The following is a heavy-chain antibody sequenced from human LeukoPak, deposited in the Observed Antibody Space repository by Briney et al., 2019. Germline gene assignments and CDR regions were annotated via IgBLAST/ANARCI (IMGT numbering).Heavy chain of an antibody. CDR1: GFTFSSYG. V-gene: IGHV3-21*01. CDR3: ARGKKGGATQYFDY. Sequence: GRSLRLSCAASGFTFSSYGMHWVRRAPGKGLEWVSSISSSSSYIYYADSVKGRFTISRDNAKNSLYLQMNSLRAEDTAVYYCARGKKGGATQYFDYWGQGTLVTVSS. D-gene: IGHD1-26*01. CDR2: ISSSSSYI. J-gene: IGHJ4*02.